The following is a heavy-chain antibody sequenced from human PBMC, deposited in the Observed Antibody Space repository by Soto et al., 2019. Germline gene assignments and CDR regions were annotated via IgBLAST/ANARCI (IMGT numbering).Heavy chain of an antibody. CDR3: ERQIDSFGVTDS. D-gene: IGHD3-9*01. V-gene: IGHV4-59*08. CDR1: DASISNFY. CDR2: VYYTGNT. Sequence: SETLSLTCTISDASISNFYWSWIRQAPGKGLEWLGYVYYTGNTKYNPSLGSRVTISLGASQNQFSLKLESVTAADTAVYYCERQIDSFGVTDSRGPATLLTVSS. J-gene: IGHJ5*01.